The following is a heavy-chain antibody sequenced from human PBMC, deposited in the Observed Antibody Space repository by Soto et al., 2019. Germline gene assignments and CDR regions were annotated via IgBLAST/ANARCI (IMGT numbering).Heavy chain of an antibody. J-gene: IGHJ4*02. V-gene: IGHV1-3*01. CDR3: ARGWDFYDYGDYGLDY. CDR2: INAGNGNT. Sequence: ASVKVSCKASGYTFTSYAMHWVRQAPGQRLEWMGWINAGNGNTKYSQKFQGRVTITRDTSASTAYMELSSLRSEDTAVYYCARGWDFYDYGDYGLDYWGQGTLVTVSS. D-gene: IGHD4-17*01. CDR1: GYTFTSYA.